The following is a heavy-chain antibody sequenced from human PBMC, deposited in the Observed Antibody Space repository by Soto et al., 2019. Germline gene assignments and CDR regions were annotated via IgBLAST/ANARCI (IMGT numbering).Heavy chain of an antibody. CDR3: AGRVATREARFDY. J-gene: IGHJ4*02. CDR1: GASIRSDGYY. Sequence: QVQLQESGPGLVKPSQTLSLTCTVSGASIRSDGYYWSWIRQHPGKGLEWVGFIHYSGSTYYDPSPKSRVTIPVDTSKNQFSLSLTSLTAADTAVYYCAGRVATREARFDYWGQGTLVTVSS. CDR2: IHYSGST. V-gene: IGHV4-31*03. D-gene: IGHD5-12*01.